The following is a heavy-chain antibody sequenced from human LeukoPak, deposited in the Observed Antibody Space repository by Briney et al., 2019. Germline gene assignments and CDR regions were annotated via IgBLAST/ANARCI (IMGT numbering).Heavy chain of an antibody. CDR2: ISSSASTI. CDR1: GFTFSSYE. D-gene: IGHD4-17*01. Sequence: PGGSLRLSCAASGFTFSSYEMNWVRQAPGKGLEWVSYISSSASTIFYADSVKGRFTISRDNAKNSLYLQMNSLRAEDTAVYYCARAGGYGDYGDYYFDYWGQGTLVTVSS. CDR3: ARAGGYGDYGDYYFDY. J-gene: IGHJ4*02. V-gene: IGHV3-48*03.